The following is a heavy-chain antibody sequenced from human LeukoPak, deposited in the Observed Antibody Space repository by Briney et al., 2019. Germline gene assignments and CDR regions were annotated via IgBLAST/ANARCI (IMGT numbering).Heavy chain of an antibody. CDR3: AKDKGPIVGAPRHHYYYMDV. V-gene: IGHV3-48*03. CDR1: GCTFSSYG. J-gene: IGHJ6*03. CDR2: ISSSGSTI. D-gene: IGHD1-26*01. Sequence: GSLRLSCAASGCTFSSYGRNWVRQAPGKGLEWVSYISSSGSTIYYADSVKGRFTISRDNSKNTLYLQMNSLRAEDTAVYYCAKDKGPIVGAPRHHYYYMDVWGKGTTVTISS.